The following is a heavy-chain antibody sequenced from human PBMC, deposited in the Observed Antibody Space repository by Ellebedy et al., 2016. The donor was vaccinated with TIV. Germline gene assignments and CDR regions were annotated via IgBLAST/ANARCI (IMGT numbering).Heavy chain of an antibody. CDR3: ARDLDYYYGMDV. CDR2: ISSSSSYI. Sequence: GESLKISCAASGFTFSSYSMNWVRQAPGKGLEWVSSISSSSSYIYYADSVKGRFTFSRDNAKNSLYLQMNSLRAEDTAVYYCARDLDYYYGMDVWGQGTTVTVSS. J-gene: IGHJ6*02. CDR1: GFTFSSYS. V-gene: IGHV3-21*01.